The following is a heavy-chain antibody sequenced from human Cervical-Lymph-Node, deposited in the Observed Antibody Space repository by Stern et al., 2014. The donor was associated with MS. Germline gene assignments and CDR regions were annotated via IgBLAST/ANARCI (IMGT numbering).Heavy chain of an antibody. Sequence: MQLVQSGAEMKKPGESLKISCKGSGYSFTLYWIGWVRQVPGQGLEWMGIIYPGAPDTRHSPSCQGQATISADKSISTAYLQWSSLKASDTAMYYCAALVRGSYFYWGQGTLVTVSS. V-gene: IGHV5-51*01. CDR2: IYPGAPDT. J-gene: IGHJ4*02. CDR3: AALVRGSYFY. CDR1: GYSFTLYW. D-gene: IGHD1-26*01.